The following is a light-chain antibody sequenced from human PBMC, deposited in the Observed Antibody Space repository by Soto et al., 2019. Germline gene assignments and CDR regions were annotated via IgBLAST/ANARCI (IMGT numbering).Light chain of an antibody. V-gene: IGKV3-20*01. J-gene: IGKJ1*01. CDR1: QSVRSRY. CDR3: HQYGSSPAT. CDR2: GAS. Sequence: EIVLTQSPGTLSLSPGERATLSCRASQSVRSRYLAWYQQKPGQAPRLLIYGASSRATGIPDRFSGSGSETDFTLTISRLEPEDFAVYYCHQYGSSPATFGQGTKVDI.